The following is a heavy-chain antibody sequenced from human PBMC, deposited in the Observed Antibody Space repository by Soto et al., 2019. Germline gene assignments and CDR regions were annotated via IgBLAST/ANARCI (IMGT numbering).Heavy chain of an antibody. J-gene: IGHJ4*02. CDR2: VSTSGRST. V-gene: IGHV3-64D*06. Sequence: PGGSLSLSCSGSGFLFSGFTIYWVRQVPGKGLEAISAVSTSGRSTYYADSVKDRFTISRDNSKTTLFLQVGSLRPEDTAIYYRAKQAPGLDGVAFDYWGQGTQVTVSA. CDR1: GFLFSGFT. CDR3: AKQAPGLDGVAFDY. D-gene: IGHD2-15*01.